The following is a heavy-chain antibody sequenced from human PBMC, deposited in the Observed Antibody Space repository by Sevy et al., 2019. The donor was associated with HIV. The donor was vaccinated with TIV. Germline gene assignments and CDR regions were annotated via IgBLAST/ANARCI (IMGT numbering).Heavy chain of an antibody. Sequence: GGSLRLSCAASGFAFSDYYMGWVSQAPGKGLEWVAKIKQDGSQKNYVDSVKGRFTISRDNAKNSLYLQMNRLRVDDTAVYYCARELWPGDYWGQGTLVTVSS. CDR1: GFAFSDYY. J-gene: IGHJ4*02. CDR2: IKQDGSQK. D-gene: IGHD2-21*01. CDR3: ARELWPGDY. V-gene: IGHV3-7*01.